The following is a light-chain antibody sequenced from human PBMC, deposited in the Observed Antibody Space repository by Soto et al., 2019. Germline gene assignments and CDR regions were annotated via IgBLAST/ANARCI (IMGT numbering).Light chain of an antibody. CDR1: ESVNSN. CDR2: YAS. CDR3: QHYSNCPPT. V-gene: IGKV3-15*01. Sequence: EMVMTQSPATLSVSPGERVTLSCRASESVNSNLAWYQQKPGQGPSLLIYYASTRVTGVPTRFSGSGSGTVFTLTISSLKPEDFVVYYCQHYSNCPPTFGPGTKVEIK. J-gene: IGKJ3*01.